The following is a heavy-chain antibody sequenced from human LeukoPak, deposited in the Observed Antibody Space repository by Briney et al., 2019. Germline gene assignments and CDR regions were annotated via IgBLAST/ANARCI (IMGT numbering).Heavy chain of an antibody. CDR1: GFTFSSYW. V-gene: IGHV3-30-3*01. D-gene: IGHD3-22*01. Sequence: PGGSLRLSCAASGFTFSSYWMHWVRQAPGKGLEWVAVISYDGSNKYYADSVKGRFTISRDNSKNTLYLEMNSLRAEDTAVYYCARISGYYSGYFDYWGQGTLVTVSS. J-gene: IGHJ4*02. CDR2: ISYDGSNK. CDR3: ARISGYYSGYFDY.